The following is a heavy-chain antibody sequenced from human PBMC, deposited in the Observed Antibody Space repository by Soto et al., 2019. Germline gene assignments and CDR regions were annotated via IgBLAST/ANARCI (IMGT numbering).Heavy chain of an antibody. CDR3: ARDNAHGENWFDP. D-gene: IGHD4-17*01. CDR1: GYTFTSYA. Sequence: SVKVSCKASGYTFTSYAMHWVRQAPGQRLEWMGWINAGNGNTKYSQKFQGRVTITRDTSASTAYMELSSLRSEDTAVYYCARDNAHGENWFDPWGQGTLVTVSS. J-gene: IGHJ5*02. CDR2: INAGNGNT. V-gene: IGHV1-3*01.